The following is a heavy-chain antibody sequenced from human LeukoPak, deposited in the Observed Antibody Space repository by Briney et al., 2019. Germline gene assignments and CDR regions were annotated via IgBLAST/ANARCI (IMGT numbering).Heavy chain of an antibody. CDR3: ARELRSSSGWDYFDY. Sequence: PSETLSLTCTVSGGSISSYYWSWIRQPPGKGLEWIGYIYYSGSTNYNPSLKSRVTISVDTSKNQFSLKLSSVTAADTAVYYCARELRSSSGWDYFDYWGQGTLVTVSS. D-gene: IGHD6-25*01. J-gene: IGHJ4*02. CDR1: GGSISSYY. V-gene: IGHV4-59*01. CDR2: IYYSGST.